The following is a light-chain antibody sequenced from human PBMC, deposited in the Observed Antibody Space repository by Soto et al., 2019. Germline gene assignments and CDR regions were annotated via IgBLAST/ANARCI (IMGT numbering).Light chain of an antibody. J-gene: IGLJ3*02. Sequence: QSVLTQPPSVSGAPGQRVTISCTGNSSNIGAGHDVHWYQQPPGTAPKLLIFRNNNRASGVPGRVSGARSGTSASLAITGLQTGDDSDYYCQSLYSNLSGWVFGGGTQLTVL. CDR3: QSLYSNLSGWV. CDR2: RNN. V-gene: IGLV1-40*01. CDR1: SSNIGAGHD.